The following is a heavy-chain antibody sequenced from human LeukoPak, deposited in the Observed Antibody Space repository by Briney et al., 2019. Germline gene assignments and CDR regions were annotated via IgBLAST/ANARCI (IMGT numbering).Heavy chain of an antibody. D-gene: IGHD1-26*01. CDR3: ARDRVEWELRRDYYYYMDV. V-gene: IGHV3-21*01. CDR1: GFTFSSYS. J-gene: IGHJ6*03. Sequence: GGSLRLSCAASGFTFSSYSMNWVRQAPGKGLEWVSSISSSRSYIYYADSVKGRFTISRDNAKNSLYLQMNSLRAEDTAVYYCARDRVEWELRRDYYYYMDVWGKGTTVTVSS. CDR2: ISSSRSYI.